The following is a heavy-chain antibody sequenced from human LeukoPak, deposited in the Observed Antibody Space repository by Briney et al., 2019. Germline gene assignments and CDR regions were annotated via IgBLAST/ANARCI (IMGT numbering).Heavy chain of an antibody. CDR2: ISHSGVTI. CDR1: GFIFSSYE. D-gene: IGHD1-1*01. CDR3: ARDGYGDAMDV. J-gene: IGHJ6*02. Sequence: GGSLRLSCAASGFIFSSYEMNWVRQAPGKGLEWVSHISHSGVTIYYADSVEGRFTMSRDNAKNSLYLQLNSLRAEDTAVYYCARDGYGDAMDVWGQGTAVTVSS. V-gene: IGHV3-48*03.